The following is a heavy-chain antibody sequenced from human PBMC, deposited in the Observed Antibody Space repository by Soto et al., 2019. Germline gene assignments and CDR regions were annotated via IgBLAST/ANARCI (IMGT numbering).Heavy chain of an antibody. CDR2: IYYSGST. Sequence: SETLSLTCTVSGGSISSGGYYWSWIRQHPGKGLEWIGYIYYSGSTYYNPSLKSRVTISVDTSKNQFSLKLSSVTAADTAVYYCARDRADETIFGVVTYYYYYMDVWGKGTTVTVSS. V-gene: IGHV4-31*03. D-gene: IGHD3-3*01. CDR3: ARDRADETIFGVVTYYYYYMDV. J-gene: IGHJ6*03. CDR1: GGSISSGGYY.